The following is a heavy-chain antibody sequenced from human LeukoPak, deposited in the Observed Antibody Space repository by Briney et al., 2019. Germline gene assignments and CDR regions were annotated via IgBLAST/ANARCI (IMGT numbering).Heavy chain of an antibody. V-gene: IGHV3-30*18. CDR3: AKDVYDFWSGYYNSYDY. CDR1: GFTFSSYG. CDR2: ISYDRSNK. D-gene: IGHD3-3*01. J-gene: IGHJ4*02. Sequence: GGSLRLSCAASGFTFSSYGMHWVRQAPGKGLEGVAVISYDRSNKYYADSVKGRFTISRDNSKNTLYLQMNSLRAEDTAVYYCAKDVYDFWSGYYNSYDYWGQGTLVTVSS.